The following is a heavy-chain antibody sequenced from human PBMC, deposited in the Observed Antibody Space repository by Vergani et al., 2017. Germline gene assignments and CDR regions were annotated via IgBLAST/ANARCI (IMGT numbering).Heavy chain of an antibody. D-gene: IGHD3-22*01. CDR2: IYYSGSN. CDR3: ARVVSSGRNYYYYCYMDV. CDR1: GGSISSGDYY. V-gene: IGHV4-30-4*01. Sequence: QVQLQESGPGLGKPSQTLSLTCTVSGGSISSGDYYWGWIRQPPGKGLEWIGYIYYSGSNYSNPSLKSRVTISVDTSKNQFSLKLSSVTAADTAVYYCARVVSSGRNYYYYCYMDVWDKGP. J-gene: IGHJ6*03.